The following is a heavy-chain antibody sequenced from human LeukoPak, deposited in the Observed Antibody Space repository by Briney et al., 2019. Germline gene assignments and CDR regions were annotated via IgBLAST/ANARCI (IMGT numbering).Heavy chain of an antibody. Sequence: GASVTVSCRASGYTFTGYYMHWVRQAPGQGLEWMGWINPNSGGTNYAQKFQGRVTMTRDTSISTAYMELSRLRSDDTAVYYCARLTMVRGVMDVWGQGTTVTVSS. CDR1: GYTFTGYY. V-gene: IGHV1-2*02. J-gene: IGHJ6*02. CDR2: INPNSGGT. D-gene: IGHD3-10*01. CDR3: ARLTMVRGVMDV.